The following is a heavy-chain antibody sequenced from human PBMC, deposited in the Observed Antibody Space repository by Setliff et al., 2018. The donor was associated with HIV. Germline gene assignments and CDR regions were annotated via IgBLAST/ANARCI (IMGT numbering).Heavy chain of an antibody. CDR3: ASPASGGSSGQYHY. D-gene: IGHD6-19*01. Sequence: PSETLSLTCAVSGYSISSSYWWGWIRQPPGKGLEWIGWIGYIYKGGTTYYNPSLKSRVTISVDTSKNQFSLKLSSVTAADTAVYYCASPASGGSSGQYHYWGQGTLVTVS. CDR1: GYSISSSYW. J-gene: IGHJ4*02. V-gene: IGHV4-38-2*01. CDR2: IYKGGTT.